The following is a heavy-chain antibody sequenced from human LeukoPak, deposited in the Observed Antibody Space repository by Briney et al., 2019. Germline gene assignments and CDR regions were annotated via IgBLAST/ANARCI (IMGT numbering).Heavy chain of an antibody. Sequence: PSETLSLTCTVSGGSISSSSYYWGWIRQPPGKGLEWIGSIYYSGSTYYNPSLKSRVTISVDTSKNQFSLKLSSVTAADTAVYYCARICSSTSCLIDYWGQGTLVTVPS. J-gene: IGHJ4*02. CDR2: IYYSGST. V-gene: IGHV4-39*01. D-gene: IGHD2-2*01. CDR1: GGSISSSSYY. CDR3: ARICSSTSCLIDY.